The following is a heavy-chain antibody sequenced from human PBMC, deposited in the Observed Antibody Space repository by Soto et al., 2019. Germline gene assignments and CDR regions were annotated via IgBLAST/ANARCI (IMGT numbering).Heavy chain of an antibody. Sequence: EVQLLESGGDLVQPGGSLRLSCAASGFTFTSYGMSWVRQAPGKGLEWVSSTSGDGTTTYYVDSVKGRFTISKDTPSNTLYLQMNSLRTEDTALYYCAKDITFDSSAYSSWGQGTLVPVSS. D-gene: IGHD3-22*01. V-gene: IGHV3-23*01. CDR3: AKDITFDSSAYSS. CDR1: GFTFTSYG. CDR2: TSGDGTTT. J-gene: IGHJ5*02.